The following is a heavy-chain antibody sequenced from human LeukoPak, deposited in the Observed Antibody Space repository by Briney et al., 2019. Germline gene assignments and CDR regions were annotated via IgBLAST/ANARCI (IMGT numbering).Heavy chain of an antibody. CDR1: GFTFSSYS. J-gene: IGHJ4*02. V-gene: IGHV3-21*01. CDR2: ISSSSYI. D-gene: IGHD5-12*01. Sequence: VGSLRLSCAASGFTFSSYSMNWVRQAPGKGLEWVSSISSSSYIYYADSLKGRFTISRDNAKNSLYLQMNSLRAEDTAVYYCASIVYSGYDSNDFWGQGTLVTVSS. CDR3: ASIVYSGYDSNDF.